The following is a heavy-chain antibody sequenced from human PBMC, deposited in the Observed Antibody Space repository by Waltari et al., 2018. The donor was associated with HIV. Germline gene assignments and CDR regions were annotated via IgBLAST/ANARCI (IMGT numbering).Heavy chain of an antibody. J-gene: IGHJ4*02. V-gene: IGHV3-21*02. CDR3: ARDRMERDFDY. CDR1: GFNFSAYN. CDR2: SSRSYNYV. Sequence: EVQLVDSGGGLVKPGGSLRLSCVASGFNFSAYNMNWVRQAPGKGLEWVSFSSRSYNYVNYADSVKGRFTISRDNAKNSIYLQMNSLTVEDTAVYYCARDRMERDFDYWGQGTLVTVSS. D-gene: IGHD1-1*01.